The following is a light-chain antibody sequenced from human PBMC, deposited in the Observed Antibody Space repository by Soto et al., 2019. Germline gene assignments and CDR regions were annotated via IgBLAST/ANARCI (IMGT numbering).Light chain of an antibody. CDR3: QEYGDSPQT. V-gene: IGKV3-20*01. CDR2: GAS. CDR1: QSVSSGY. Sequence: ENVLTQSPGTLSLSPGERATLSCRASQSVSSGYLAWYQQKPGQAPRLLIYGASRRATGIPDRFSGSGSGTDFTLTISRLEPEDFAVYYCQEYGDSPQTFGGGTKV. J-gene: IGKJ4*01.